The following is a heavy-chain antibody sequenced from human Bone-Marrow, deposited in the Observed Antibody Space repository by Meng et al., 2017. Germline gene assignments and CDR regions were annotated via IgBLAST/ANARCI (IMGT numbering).Heavy chain of an antibody. Sequence: QPQLQESGPGLVKPSEALPLTCSVSGGSTSTSGYYWGWIRQPPGKGLEWIGSIGHSGITYYTPSLKSRVTVSIDTSKSQFSLKLTSVTAADTAVYYCVRSSGWVRTGFDPWGQGTLVTVSS. V-gene: IGHV4-39*01. J-gene: IGHJ5*02. CDR2: IGHSGIT. CDR1: GGSTSTSGYY. CDR3: VRSSGWVRTGFDP. D-gene: IGHD6-19*01.